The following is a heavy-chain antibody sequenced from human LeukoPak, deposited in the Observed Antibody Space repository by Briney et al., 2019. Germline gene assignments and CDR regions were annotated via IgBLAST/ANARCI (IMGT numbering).Heavy chain of an antibody. CDR1: GYTFTSYY. Sequence: ASVKVSCKASGYTFTSYYMHWVRQAPGQGLEWMGIINPSGGSTSYAQKFQGRVTMTRDMSTSTVYMELSSLRSEDTAVYYCAREVWYDILTGYYFDYWGQGTLVTVSS. CDR2: INPSGGST. J-gene: IGHJ4*02. CDR3: AREVWYDILTGYYFDY. D-gene: IGHD3-9*01. V-gene: IGHV1-46*01.